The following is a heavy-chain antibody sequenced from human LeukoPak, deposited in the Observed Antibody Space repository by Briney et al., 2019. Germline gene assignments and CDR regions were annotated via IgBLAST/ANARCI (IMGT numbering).Heavy chain of an antibody. CDR3: ARASHGNYVWGSADY. J-gene: IGHJ4*02. D-gene: IGHD3-16*01. CDR2: IYYSGST. Sequence: SETLSLTCTVSGGSISSYYWSWIRQPPGKGLEWIGYIYYSGSTNYNPSLKSRVTISVDTSKNQFSLKLSSVTAADTAVYYCARASHGNYVWGSADYWGQGTLVTVSS. CDR1: GGSISSYY. V-gene: IGHV4-59*01.